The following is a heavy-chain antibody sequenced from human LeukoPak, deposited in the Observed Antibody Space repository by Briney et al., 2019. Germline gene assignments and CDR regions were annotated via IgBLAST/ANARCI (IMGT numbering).Heavy chain of an antibody. J-gene: IGHJ6*02. CDR3: TRTGYRHGMDV. D-gene: IGHD3-16*02. Sequence: GGSLRLSCAASGFTFNNYWIHWVRQAPGKGLVWVSSTSTDGSTTVYGDSVKGRFTISRDNGKNTLDLQLSSLRVEDTAVYFCTRTGYRHGMDVWGQGTTVTVSS. CDR2: TSTDGSTT. V-gene: IGHV3-74*01. CDR1: GFTFNNYW.